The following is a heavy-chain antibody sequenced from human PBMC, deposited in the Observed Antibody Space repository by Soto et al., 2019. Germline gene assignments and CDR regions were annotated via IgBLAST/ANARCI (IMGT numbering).Heavy chain of an antibody. CDR1: GYTFTSYY. CDR2: INPSGGST. V-gene: IGHV1-46*01. J-gene: IGHJ5*02. D-gene: IGHD3-10*01. CDR3: ARDLRITMVRGNWFDP. Sequence: GASVKVSCKASGYTFTSYYMHWVRQDPGQGLEWMGIINPSGGSTSYAQKFQGRVTMTRDTSTSTVYMELSSLRSEDTAVYYCARDLRITMVRGNWFDPWGQGTLVTVSS.